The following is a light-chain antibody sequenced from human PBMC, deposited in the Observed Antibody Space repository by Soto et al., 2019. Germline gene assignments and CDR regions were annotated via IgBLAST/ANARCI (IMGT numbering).Light chain of an antibody. CDR1: QTVSKNY. CDR2: AAS. Sequence: EGDRLSCRASQTVSKNYLAWYQQKAGQAPRLVIYAASTRATGIPDRFSGSGSGTDFTLTISRLEPEDFAVFYCQQYAVSPITFGQGTRLEIK. J-gene: IGKJ5*01. CDR3: QQYAVSPIT. V-gene: IGKV3-20*01.